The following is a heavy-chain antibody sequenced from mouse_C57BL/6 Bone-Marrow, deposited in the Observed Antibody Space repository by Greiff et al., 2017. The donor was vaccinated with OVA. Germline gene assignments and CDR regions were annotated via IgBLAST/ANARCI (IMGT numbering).Heavy chain of an antibody. CDR2: IYPGSGST. CDR1: GYTFTSYW. V-gene: IGHV1-55*01. D-gene: IGHD1-1*01. Sequence: VQLQQSGAELVKPGASVKMSCKASGYTFTSYWITWVKQRPGQGLEWIGDIYPGSGSTNYNEKFKSKATLTVDTSSSTAYMQLSSLTSEDSAVYYCARESTTVVPYYFDYWGQGTTLTVSS. J-gene: IGHJ2*01. CDR3: ARESTTVVPYYFDY.